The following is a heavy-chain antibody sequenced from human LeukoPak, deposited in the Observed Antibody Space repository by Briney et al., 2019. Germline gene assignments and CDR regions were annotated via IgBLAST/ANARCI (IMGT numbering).Heavy chain of an antibody. J-gene: IGHJ5*02. CDR2: IYYSGST. CDR3: ARHLFTTVVTPIRWFDP. CDR1: GGSISSSSYN. V-gene: IGHV4-39*01. Sequence: SETLSLTCTVSGGSISSSSYNWGWIRQPPGKGLEWIGSIYYSGSTYYNPSLKSRVTISVDTSKNQFSLKLSSVTAADTAVYYCARHLFTTVVTPIRWFDPWGQGTPVTVSS. D-gene: IGHD4-23*01.